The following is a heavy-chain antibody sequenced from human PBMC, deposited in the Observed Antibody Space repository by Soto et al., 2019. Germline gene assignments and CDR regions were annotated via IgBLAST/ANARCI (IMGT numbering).Heavy chain of an antibody. D-gene: IGHD6-19*01. CDR2: FSATSENT. J-gene: IGHJ4*02. Sequence: EVQLLESGGGLVQPGGSLRLSCVGSGFFFSSYTMTWVRQAPGKGLEWVSSFSATSENTYYADSVRGRFTISRDNSKNTLFLQMNSLTAEDTAMYYCANAREQQWVRLPFDYWGQGILVIVAS. CDR1: GFFFSSYT. V-gene: IGHV3-23*01. CDR3: ANAREQQWVRLPFDY.